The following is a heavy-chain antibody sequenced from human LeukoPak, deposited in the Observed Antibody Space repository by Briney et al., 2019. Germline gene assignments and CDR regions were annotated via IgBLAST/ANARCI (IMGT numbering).Heavy chain of an antibody. V-gene: IGHV3-74*01. Sequence: GSLRLSCAASEFTFSAYWMHWVRQAPGKGLVWVSRIRGDGSMTNYADSVKGRFTISRDNAKNTLYLQMNSLRLEDTAVYYCARENLAAAADYWGQGTVVTVSS. CDR2: IRGDGSMT. J-gene: IGHJ4*02. CDR3: ARENLAAAADY. D-gene: IGHD6-25*01. CDR1: EFTFSAYW.